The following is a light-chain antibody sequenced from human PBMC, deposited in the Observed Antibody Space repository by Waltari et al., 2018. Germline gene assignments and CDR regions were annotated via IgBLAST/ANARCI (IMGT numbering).Light chain of an antibody. J-gene: IGKJ1*01. V-gene: IGKV1-5*01. CDR3: QQYSSFWT. CDR2: DAS. Sequence: DIQMTQSPSTLSASVGDRVTITCRASQPITTWVAWYQQNPGQAPHLLIYDASRLEFGVPTRFSGSGSGTEFTLTISSLRPDDFATYYCQQYSSFWTFGQGTKVEIK. CDR1: QPITTW.